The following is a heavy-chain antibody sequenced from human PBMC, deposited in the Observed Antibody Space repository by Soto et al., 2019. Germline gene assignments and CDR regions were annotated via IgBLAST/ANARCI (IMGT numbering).Heavy chain of an antibody. CDR1: GFTFSTYA. CDR2: ISDSGGST. J-gene: IGHJ4*02. Sequence: GGSLRLSCAASGFTFSTYAMSWVRQAPGKGLEWVSTISDSGGSTYYADSVKGRFTISRDNSKNTLYLLMNNLSAEDTALYYCAKVHGSGTYYNFPDYWGQGTLVTVSS. D-gene: IGHD3-10*01. CDR3: AKVHGSGTYYNFPDY. V-gene: IGHV3-23*01.